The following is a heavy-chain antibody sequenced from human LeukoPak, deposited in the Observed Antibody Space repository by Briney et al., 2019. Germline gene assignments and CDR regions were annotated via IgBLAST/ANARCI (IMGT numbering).Heavy chain of an antibody. CDR2: IYYSGST. CDR3: ARHAVEAASRWFDP. V-gene: IGHV4-39*01. J-gene: IGHJ5*02. D-gene: IGHD1-1*01. CDR1: GDSMSSSHYC. Sequence: SETLSLTCTVSGDSMSSSHYCRGWIRQPPGKGLEWIGSIYYSGSTYYNPSLKSRVTMSVDTSKKQFSLKLSSVTAADTAVYYCARHAVEAASRWFDPWGQGTLVTVSS.